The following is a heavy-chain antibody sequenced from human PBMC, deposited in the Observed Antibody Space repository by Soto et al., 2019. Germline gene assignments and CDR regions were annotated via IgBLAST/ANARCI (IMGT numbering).Heavy chain of an antibody. CDR1: GYTFTGYY. D-gene: IGHD6-6*01. CDR2: INPNSGGT. J-gene: IGHJ4*02. Sequence: ASVKVSCKASGYTFTGYYMHWVRQAPGQGLEWMGWINPNSGGTNYAQKFQGWVTMTRDTSISTAYMELSRLRSDDTAVYYCARDRPSSSVYYFDYWGQGTLVPVSS. CDR3: ARDRPSSSVYYFDY. V-gene: IGHV1-2*04.